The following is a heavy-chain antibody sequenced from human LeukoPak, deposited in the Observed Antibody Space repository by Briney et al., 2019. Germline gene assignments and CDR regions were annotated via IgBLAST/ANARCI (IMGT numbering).Heavy chain of an antibody. D-gene: IGHD2-2*01. Sequence: SEALSLTCTVSNGSIGSYHWTWIRQPAGKGLEWIGRIHRTGITNYNPSLTSRVIISVDTSKNQLLLRLTSVKAAEKAVYYCAREGARDDFVVVPAALDFWGLGTLVTVSS. CDR2: IHRTGIT. J-gene: IGHJ4*02. CDR3: AREGARDDFVVVPAALDF. CDR1: NGSIGSYH. V-gene: IGHV4-4*07.